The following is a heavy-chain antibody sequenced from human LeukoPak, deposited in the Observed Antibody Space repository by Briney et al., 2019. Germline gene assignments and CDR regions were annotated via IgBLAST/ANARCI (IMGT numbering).Heavy chain of an antibody. V-gene: IGHV1-8*01. CDR3: ARGALLWTGRNSDY. D-gene: IGHD4-23*01. J-gene: IGHJ4*02. Sequence: ASVKVSCKASGYTFTSYDINWVRQATGQGLEWMGWMNPNSGNTGYAQKFQGRVTMTRNTSISTAYMELSSLRSEDTAVYYCARGALLWTGRNSDYWGQGTLVTVSS. CDR2: MNPNSGNT. CDR1: GYTFTSYD.